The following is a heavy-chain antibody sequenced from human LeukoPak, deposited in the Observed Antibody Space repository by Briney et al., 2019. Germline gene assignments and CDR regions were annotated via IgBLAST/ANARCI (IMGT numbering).Heavy chain of an antibody. D-gene: IGHD1-26*01. J-gene: IGHJ4*02. CDR2: ISSSSSYI. Sequence: GGSLRLSCAASGFTFSSYSMNWVRQAPGKGLEWVSSISSSSSYIYYADSVKGRFTISRDNAKNSLYLQMNRLRAEDTAVYYCAKSSEGHDYFDYWGQGTLVTVSS. V-gene: IGHV3-21*01. CDR1: GFTFSSYS. CDR3: AKSSEGHDYFDY.